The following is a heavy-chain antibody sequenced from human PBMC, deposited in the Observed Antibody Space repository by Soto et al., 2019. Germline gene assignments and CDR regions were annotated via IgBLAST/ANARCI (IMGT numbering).Heavy chain of an antibody. Sequence: EVQLLESGGGSVQPGGSLRLSCAASGFTFSSYVMHWVRRPPGKGLEWVSSISGSGGTAYYADSVKGRFSISRDSLVNTLYLQMNSLRAEDTAVYYCAKGRGQNWNLDYWGQGTLVTVSP. J-gene: IGHJ4*02. CDR1: GFTFSSYV. V-gene: IGHV3-23*01. D-gene: IGHD1-1*01. CDR2: ISGSGGTA. CDR3: AKGRGQNWNLDY.